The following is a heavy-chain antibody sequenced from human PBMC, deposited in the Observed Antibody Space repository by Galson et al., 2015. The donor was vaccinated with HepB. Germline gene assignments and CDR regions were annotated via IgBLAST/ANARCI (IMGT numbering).Heavy chain of an antibody. CDR2: ISSSSSYI. D-gene: IGHD6-13*01. Sequence: SLRLSCAASGFTFSSYSMNWVRQAPGKGLEWVSSISSSSSYIYYADSVKGRFTISRDNAKNSLYLQMNSLRAEDTAVYYCARGVPIAAAGTAWFDPWGQGTLVTVSS. CDR3: ARGVPIAAAGTAWFDP. CDR1: GFTFSSYS. V-gene: IGHV3-21*01. J-gene: IGHJ5*02.